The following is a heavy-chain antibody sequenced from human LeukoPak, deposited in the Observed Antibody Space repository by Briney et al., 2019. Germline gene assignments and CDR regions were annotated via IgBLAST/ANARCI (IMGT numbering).Heavy chain of an antibody. CDR1: GFSLSSYA. J-gene: IGHJ4*02. CDR3: AKDGTGAFDY. D-gene: IGHD1-1*01. Sequence: GGSLRLSCTVSGFSLSSYALSWVRRAPGKGLEWVAVISYDGSNKYYADSVKGRFTISRDNSKNTLYLQMNSLRAEDTAVYYCAKDGTGAFDYWGQGTLVTVSS. V-gene: IGHV3-30*18. CDR2: ISYDGSNK.